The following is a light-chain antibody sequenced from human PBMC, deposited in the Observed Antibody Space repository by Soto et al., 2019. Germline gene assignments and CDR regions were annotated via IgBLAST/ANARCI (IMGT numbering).Light chain of an antibody. CDR3: QQYHSDVFT. V-gene: IGKV1-5*01. CDR1: QNVSKW. J-gene: IGKJ3*01. Sequence: DIQMTQSPPTLSASVGDKVTITCRASQNVSKWLAWYQQKPGKAPKLLIFDGSALESGVPSRFSGSGSGTEFTLTISGLQAEDYATYYCQQYHSDVFTFGPGTKVDI. CDR2: DGS.